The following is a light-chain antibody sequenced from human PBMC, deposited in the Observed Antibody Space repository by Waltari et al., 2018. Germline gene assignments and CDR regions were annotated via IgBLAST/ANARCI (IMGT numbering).Light chain of an antibody. CDR2: DAS. Sequence: EIVLTQSPDTLSLSPGERATLSCRASQSVSTYLAWYQQKPGQAPRLLIYDASNRATGLPARFSGSWSGTDFTLTISSLQPEDFAVYYCQQRSSWPSFGGGTKVEIK. CDR1: QSVSTY. V-gene: IGKV3-11*01. J-gene: IGKJ4*01. CDR3: QQRSSWPS.